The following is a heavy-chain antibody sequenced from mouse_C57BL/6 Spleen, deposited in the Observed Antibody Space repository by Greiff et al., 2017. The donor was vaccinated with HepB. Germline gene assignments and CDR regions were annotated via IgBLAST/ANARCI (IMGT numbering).Heavy chain of an antibody. CDR3: ARRTWDDYAMDY. D-gene: IGHD4-1*01. Sequence: QVQLQQPGAELVMPGASVKLSCKASGYTFTSYWMHWVKQRPGQGLEWIGEIDPSDSYTNYNQKFKGKSTLTVDNSSSTAYMQPSSLTSEDAAVYYWARRTWDDYAMDYWGQGTSVTVSS. J-gene: IGHJ4*01. CDR2: IDPSDSYT. V-gene: IGHV1-69*01. CDR1: GYTFTSYW.